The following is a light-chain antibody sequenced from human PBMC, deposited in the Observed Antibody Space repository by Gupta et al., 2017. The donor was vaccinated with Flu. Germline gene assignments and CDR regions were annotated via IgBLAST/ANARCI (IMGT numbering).Light chain of an antibody. Sequence: SVLTQSPSASGTPGPRDLSSCPRSSSNIEVNPVCWYLHLPGTAPKLLIFRNNQRPSGDPDRFSASKSGTSATLAISGLQSEDGADDYCAARDDSLNAYVFGPGTRVTVV. V-gene: IGLV1-44*01. CDR2: RNN. CDR3: AARDDSLNAYV. CDR1: SSNIEVNP. J-gene: IGLJ1*01.